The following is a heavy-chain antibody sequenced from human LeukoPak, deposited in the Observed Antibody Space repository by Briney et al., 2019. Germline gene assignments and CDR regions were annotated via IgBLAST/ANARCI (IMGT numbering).Heavy chain of an antibody. D-gene: IGHD2-15*01. V-gene: IGHV4-61*01. J-gene: IGHJ3*02. CDR1: GGSVSSGSYY. CDR3: ARADCSGGSCYAFDI. Sequence: SETLSLTCTVSGGSVSSGSYYWSWIRQPPGKGLERIGYIYYSGSTNYNPSLKSRVTMSVDTSKNQFSLKLSSVTAADTAVYYCARADCSGGSCYAFDIWGQGTMVTVSS. CDR2: IYYSGST.